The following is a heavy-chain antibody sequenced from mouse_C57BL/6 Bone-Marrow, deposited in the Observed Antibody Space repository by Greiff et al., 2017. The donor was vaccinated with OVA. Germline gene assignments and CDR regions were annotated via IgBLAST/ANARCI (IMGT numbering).Heavy chain of an antibody. V-gene: IGHV1-64*01. J-gene: IGHJ4*01. CDR3: ATIDYGAMDY. Sequence: VQLQQSGAELVKPGASVKLSCKASGYTFTSYWMHWVKQRPGQGLEWIGMIHPNSGSTNYNEKFKSKATLTVDKSSSTAYMQLSSLTSEDSAVYYCATIDYGAMDYWGPGISVTVAS. CDR1: GYTFTSYW. CDR2: IHPNSGST.